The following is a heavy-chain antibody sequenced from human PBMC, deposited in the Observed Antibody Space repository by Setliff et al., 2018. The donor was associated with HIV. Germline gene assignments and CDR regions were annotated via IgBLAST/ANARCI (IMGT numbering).Heavy chain of an antibody. J-gene: IGHJ6*03. CDR2: IYYSGST. Sequence: SETLSLTCAVSGGSFSDYFWSWLRQPPGKGLEWIGSIYYSGSTYYNPSLKSRVTISVDTSKNQFSLKLSSVTAADTAVYYCARGSRGYSYAYYYYYMDVWGKGTTVTVSS. CDR1: GGSFSDYF. V-gene: IGHV4-34*01. CDR3: ARGSRGYSYAYYYYYMDV. D-gene: IGHD5-18*01.